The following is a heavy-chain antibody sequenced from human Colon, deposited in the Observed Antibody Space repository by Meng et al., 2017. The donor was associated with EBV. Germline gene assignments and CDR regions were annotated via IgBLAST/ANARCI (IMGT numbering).Heavy chain of an antibody. CDR2: IHHSGSA. V-gene: IGHV4-30-4*01. CDR1: GGSMRSGNYY. Sequence: VEWSGPGLVDPSQTLSLTCTVSGGSMRSGNYYWSWIRQPPGKGLEWIGYIHHSGSAYYNPSLKSRVSISVDTSKNQFSLNLNSMTAADTAVYYCASFDHIPRRNYFDYWGQGTLVTVSS. D-gene: IGHD2-21*01. J-gene: IGHJ4*02. CDR3: ASFDHIPRRNYFDY.